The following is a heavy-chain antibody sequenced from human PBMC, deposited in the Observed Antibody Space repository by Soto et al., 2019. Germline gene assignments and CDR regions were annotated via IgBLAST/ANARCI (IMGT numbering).Heavy chain of an antibody. Sequence: EVQLVESGGGLVQPGGSLRLCCEASEFTLSSYSMNWARQAPGQGLEWVSYISSGSSTIYYADSVKGRFTISRDNAKNSLYLQMNSLRDEDTAVYYCARDNPRSSGWDVWGQGTTVTVSS. CDR1: EFTLSSYS. CDR2: ISSGSSTI. V-gene: IGHV3-48*02. CDR3: ARDNPRSSGWDV. J-gene: IGHJ6*02.